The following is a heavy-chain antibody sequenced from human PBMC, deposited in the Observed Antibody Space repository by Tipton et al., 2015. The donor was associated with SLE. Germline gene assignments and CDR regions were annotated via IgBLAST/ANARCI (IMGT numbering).Heavy chain of an antibody. CDR1: GGSLSGYY. CDR2: INYSGST. J-gene: IGHJ4*02. Sequence: TLSLTCAVYGGSLSGYYWSWIRQPPGKGLECIGEINYSGSTNYNPSLKSRVTISVDTSKNHLSLQLRSVTASDTAVYYCARGHPRSNGAFDFWGQGTVVTVSS. V-gene: IGHV4-34*01. D-gene: IGHD2-8*01. CDR3: ARGHPRSNGAFDF.